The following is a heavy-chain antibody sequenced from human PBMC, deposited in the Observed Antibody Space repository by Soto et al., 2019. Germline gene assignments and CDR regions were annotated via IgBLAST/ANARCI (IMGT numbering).Heavy chain of an antibody. CDR2: IGAYNDDT. V-gene: IGHV1-18*01. CDR3: ARDWRGEEGFDP. CDR1: GYTFSTYG. J-gene: IGHJ5*02. D-gene: IGHD3-3*01. Sequence: QVQLVQSGAEVKKPGASVKVSCKASGYTFSTYGFSWVRQAPGQGLEWMGWIGAYNDDTNYAQNFQGRVTMTTDTSTPPFYMELRNLRSDETAVYFCARDWRGEEGFDPWGQGTLVTVYS.